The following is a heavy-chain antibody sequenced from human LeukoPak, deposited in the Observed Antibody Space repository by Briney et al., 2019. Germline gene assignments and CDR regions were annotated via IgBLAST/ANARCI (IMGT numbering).Heavy chain of an antibody. J-gene: IGHJ6*02. CDR1: GFTFSSYW. V-gene: IGHV3-74*01. D-gene: IGHD3-10*01. CDR2: INSDGSST. CDR3: AMVRGYYYHGLDV. Sequence: GGSLRLSCAASGFTFSSYWMHWVRQAPGKGLVWVSRINSDGSSTSYADSVKGRFTISRDNAMNTLYLQRNSLRAEDTAVYYCAMVRGYYYHGLDVWGQGTTVTVSS.